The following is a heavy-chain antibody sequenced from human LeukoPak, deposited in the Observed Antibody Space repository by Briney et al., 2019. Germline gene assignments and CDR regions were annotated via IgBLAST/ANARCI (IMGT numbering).Heavy chain of an antibody. CDR3: ARKSSSGVFDY. V-gene: IGHV3-21*01. CDR1: GFSFSDYN. J-gene: IGHJ4*02. CDR2: ISSDDNYI. Sequence: GGSLRLSCVASGFSFSDYNMNWVRQAPGKGLEWVSSISSDDNYIYYADSVKGRFTVSRDNSKNTLYPQMNSLRADDTAVYYCARKSSSGVFDYWGQGTLVTVSS. D-gene: IGHD6-6*01.